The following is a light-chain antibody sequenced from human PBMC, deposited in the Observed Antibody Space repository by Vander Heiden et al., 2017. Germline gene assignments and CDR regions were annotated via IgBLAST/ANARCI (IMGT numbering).Light chain of an antibody. CDR3: QQSFSAPRT. Sequence: IQMTQSPSSLSASVGDTVTITCRASPTISNYLNWYQQSPGKAPKLLIYAAATLQSGVPSRFSGSGSGTNFTLTIAGLQPGDVATYYCQQSFSAPRTFGQGTKVEIK. J-gene: IGKJ1*01. CDR1: PTISNY. CDR2: AAA. V-gene: IGKV1-39*01.